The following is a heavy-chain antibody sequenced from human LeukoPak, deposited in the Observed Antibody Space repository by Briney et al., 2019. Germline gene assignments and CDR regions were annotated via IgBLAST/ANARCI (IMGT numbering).Heavy chain of an antibody. D-gene: IGHD3-3*01. CDR2: IRSRAYGGTK. CDR3: SRAAGYDFWSGYYF. CDR1: GFTFGDYA. V-gene: IGHV3-49*04. Sequence: GGSLRLSCTASGFTFGDYAMSWVRQAPGKGLEWVGFIRSRAYGGTKAHTASVKGRFTISRDDYKSIAYLQMNSLRTEDTAVYYCSRAAGYDFWSGYYFWGQGTLVTVSS. J-gene: IGHJ4*02.